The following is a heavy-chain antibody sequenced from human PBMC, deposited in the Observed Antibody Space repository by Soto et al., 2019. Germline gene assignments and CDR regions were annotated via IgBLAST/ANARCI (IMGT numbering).Heavy chain of an antibody. CDR2: ISASGVTT. CDR3: EKDRTPPLSLSPSSQAIKNLLVGQCFDS. D-gene: IGHD2-8*02. CDR1: GFAFHTHA. Sequence: EVQLLESGGGLVQPGGSLRLSCAASGFAFHTHALSWVRQAPGKGLEWVSGISASGVTTYYADSVKGRFTISRDNSKNTVTLQMNSLRDEDTAFYYWEKDRTPPLSLSPSSQAIKNLLVGQCFDSWGQGTLVTVSS. J-gene: IGHJ4*02. V-gene: IGHV3-23*01.